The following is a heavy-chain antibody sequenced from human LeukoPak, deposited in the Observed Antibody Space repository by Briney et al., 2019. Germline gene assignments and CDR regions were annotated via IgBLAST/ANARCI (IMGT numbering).Heavy chain of an antibody. CDR3: ARDRRRYYGSGSYYPDY. Sequence: SGGSLRLSCAASGFTFSDYYMSWIRQAPGKGLEWVSYISSSGSTTYYADSVKGRFTISRDNAKNSLYLQMNSLRAEDTAVYYCARDRRRYYGSGSYYPDYWGQGTLVTVSS. D-gene: IGHD3-10*01. J-gene: IGHJ4*02. CDR2: ISSSGSTT. V-gene: IGHV3-11*01. CDR1: GFTFSDYY.